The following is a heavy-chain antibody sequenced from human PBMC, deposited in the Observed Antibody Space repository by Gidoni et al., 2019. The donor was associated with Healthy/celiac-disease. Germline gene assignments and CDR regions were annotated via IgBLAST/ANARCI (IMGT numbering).Heavy chain of an antibody. CDR1: GGSISSSSYY. Sequence: QLQLQASCPGLVKPSETLSLTCTVSGGSISSSSYYWGWIRQPPGKGLEWIGSIYYSGSTYYNPSLKSRVTISVDTSKNQFSLKLSSVTAADTAVYYCARHLMAARLFDYWGKGTLVTVSS. CDR2: IYYSGST. CDR3: ARHLMAARLFDY. D-gene: IGHD6-6*01. J-gene: IGHJ4*02. V-gene: IGHV4-39*01.